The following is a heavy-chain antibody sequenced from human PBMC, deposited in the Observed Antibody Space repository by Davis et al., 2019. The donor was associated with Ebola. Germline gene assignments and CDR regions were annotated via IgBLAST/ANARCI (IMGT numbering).Heavy chain of an antibody. CDR3: ARVFGAMYYYGMDV. J-gene: IGHJ6*02. Sequence: AASVKVSCKASGGTFSSYAISWVRQAPGQGLEWMGRIIPILGIANYAQKFQGRVTMTTDTSTSTAYMELRSLRSDDTAVYYCARVFGAMYYYGMDVWGQGTTVTVSS. V-gene: IGHV1-69*04. D-gene: IGHD1-26*01. CDR1: GGTFSSYA. CDR2: IIPILGIA.